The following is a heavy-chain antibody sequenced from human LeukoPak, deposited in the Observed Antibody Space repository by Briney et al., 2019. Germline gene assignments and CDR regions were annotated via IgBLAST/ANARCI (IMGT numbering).Heavy chain of an antibody. D-gene: IGHD3-3*01. CDR2: IIPIFGTA. Sequence: SVKVSCKASGGAFSSYAISWVRQAPGQGLEWMGGIIPIFGTANYAQKFQCRVTITTDESTSTAYMELSSLRSEDTAVYYCARSVDFWSGSDYWGQGTLVTVSS. V-gene: IGHV1-69*05. CDR3: ARSVDFWSGSDY. J-gene: IGHJ4*02. CDR1: GGAFSSYA.